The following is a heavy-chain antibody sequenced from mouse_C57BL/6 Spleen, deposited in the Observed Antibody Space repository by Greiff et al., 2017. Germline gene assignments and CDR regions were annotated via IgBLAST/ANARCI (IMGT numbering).Heavy chain of an antibody. CDR2: INPGSGGT. J-gene: IGHJ2*01. V-gene: IGHV1-54*01. CDR1: GYAFTNYL. Sequence: VQLQQSGAELVRPGTSVKVSCKASGYAFTNYLIEWVKQRPGQGLEWIGVINPGSGGTNYNEKFKGKATLTADKSSSTAYMQLSSLTSEDSAVYFCARGKQMDYWGQGTTLTVSS. CDR3: ARGKQMDY.